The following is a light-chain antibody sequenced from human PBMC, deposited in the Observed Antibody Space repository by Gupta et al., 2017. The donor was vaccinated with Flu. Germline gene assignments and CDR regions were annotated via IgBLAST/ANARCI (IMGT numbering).Light chain of an antibody. CDR3: GTWDSSLSAHVV. Sequence: QSVLTQPPSVSAAPGQKVTISCSGSSSNIGNNYVSWYQQLPGTAPKLLIYDNNKRPSGSPARFSGSKSGTSATLGITGLQTGDEADYYCGTWDSSLSAHVVFGGGTKLTGL. J-gene: IGLJ2*01. V-gene: IGLV1-51*01. CDR1: SSNIGNNY. CDR2: DNN.